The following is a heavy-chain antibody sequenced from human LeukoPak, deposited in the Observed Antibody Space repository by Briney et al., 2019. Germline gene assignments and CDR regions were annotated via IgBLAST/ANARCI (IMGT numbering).Heavy chain of an antibody. CDR3: ARESGWQGVSGYGSFDC. CDR1: GYSISSGYY. CDR2: IYHSGST. V-gene: IGHV4-38-2*02. J-gene: IGHJ4*02. Sequence: PSETLSLTCTVSGYSISSGYYWGWIRQPPGKGLEWIGSIYHSGSTYYNPSLKSRVTISVDTSKNQFSLKLSSVTAADTAVYYCARESGWQGVSGYGSFDCWGQGTLVTVSS. D-gene: IGHD5-12*01.